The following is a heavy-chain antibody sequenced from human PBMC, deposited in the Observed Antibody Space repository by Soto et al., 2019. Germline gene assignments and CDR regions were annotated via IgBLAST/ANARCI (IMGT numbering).Heavy chain of an antibody. CDR2: ISAYNGNT. Sequence: ASVKVSCKASGYTFTSYGISWVRQAPGQGLEWMGWISAYNGNTNYAQKLQGRVTMTTDTSTSTAYMELRSLRSDDTAVYYCAREVGGRDEYLWFDPWGQGTLVTVSS. CDR1: GYTFTSYG. V-gene: IGHV1-18*01. J-gene: IGHJ5*02. D-gene: IGHD1-26*01. CDR3: AREVGGRDEYLWFDP.